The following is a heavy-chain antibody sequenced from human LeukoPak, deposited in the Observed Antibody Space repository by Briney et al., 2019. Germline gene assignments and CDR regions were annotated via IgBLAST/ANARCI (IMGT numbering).Heavy chain of an antibody. V-gene: IGHV4-34*01. CDR2: INYSGST. D-gene: IGHD3-22*01. Sequence: PSETLSLTCAVYGGSFSGYYWSWIRQPPGKGLEWIGEINYSGSTSYNPSLKSRVTISVDTSKNQFSLKLSSVTAADTAVYYCARVAVIIHFFDYWGQGTLVTVSS. CDR3: ARVAVIIHFFDY. J-gene: IGHJ4*02. CDR1: GGSFSGYY.